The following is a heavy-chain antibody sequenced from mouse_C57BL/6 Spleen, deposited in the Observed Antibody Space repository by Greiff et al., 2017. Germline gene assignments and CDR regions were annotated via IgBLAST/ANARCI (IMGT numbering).Heavy chain of an antibody. CDR1: GFTFSSYG. CDR3: ARHRVDYFDY. Sequence: EVKLVESGGDLVKPGGSLKLSCAASGFTFSSYGMSWVRQTPDKRLEWVATISSGGSYTYYPDSVKGRFTISRDNAKNTLYLQMRSLKSEDTAMYYCARHRVDYFDYWGQGTTLTVSS. V-gene: IGHV5-6*02. J-gene: IGHJ2*01. CDR2: ISSGGSYT. D-gene: IGHD1-1*02.